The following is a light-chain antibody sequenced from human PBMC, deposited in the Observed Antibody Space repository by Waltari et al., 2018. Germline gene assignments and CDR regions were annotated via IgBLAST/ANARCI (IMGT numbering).Light chain of an antibody. Sequence: DVVMTQSPLPLPVTLGPPAPLSCRSSQSLVHSDGHTYLNWFQQRPGQSPRRLIYKVSRRDSGVPDRFSGSGSGTEFTLKISRVEAEDVGVYYCMQGSHWPRTFGQGTKLEI. V-gene: IGKV2-30*02. CDR3: MQGSHWPRT. CDR2: KVS. J-gene: IGKJ2*01. CDR1: QSLVHSDGHTY.